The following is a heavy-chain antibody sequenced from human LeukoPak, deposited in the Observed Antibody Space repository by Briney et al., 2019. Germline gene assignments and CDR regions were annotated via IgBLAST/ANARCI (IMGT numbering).Heavy chain of an antibody. J-gene: IGHJ4*02. CDR3: ANGRGPNTGPTLDY. CDR2: ISGSGGNT. Sequence: GGSLRLSCAASGLSFSSCSMTWVRQAPGKGLEWVSCISGSGGNTYYADSVKGRFTISRDNSKNTLYLQLNSLRAEDTAIYYCANGRGPNTGPTLDYWGQGTLVTVSS. CDR1: GLSFSSCS. V-gene: IGHV3-23*01. D-gene: IGHD2-15*01.